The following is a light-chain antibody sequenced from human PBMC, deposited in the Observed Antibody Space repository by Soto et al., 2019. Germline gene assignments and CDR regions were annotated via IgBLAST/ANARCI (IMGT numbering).Light chain of an antibody. Sequence: QSVLTQPASVSGSPGQSITISCTGTSHDVESYDLVSWYQEQPGRAPRLLIFEVNKRPSGVSNRFSGSKSGNTASLTISGLQAEDDGDYFCCSYAGGNTFVFGGGTELTVL. CDR2: EVN. V-gene: IGLV2-23*02. J-gene: IGLJ2*01. CDR1: SHDVESYDL. CDR3: CSYAGGNTFV.